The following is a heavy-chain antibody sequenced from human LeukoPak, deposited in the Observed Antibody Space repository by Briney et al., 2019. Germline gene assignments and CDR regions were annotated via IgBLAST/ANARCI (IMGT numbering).Heavy chain of an antibody. CDR1: GFTFSVHW. D-gene: IGHD2-21*01. J-gene: IGHJ3*01. V-gene: IGHV3-74*01. CDR3: ARDVANGFDV. Sequence: GGSLRLSCAASGFTFSVHWMHWVRQAPGKGLVWVSRLNNDGSSTSYADSVKGRFTISRDNAKNTLSLQMNSLRVEDTAVYYCARDVANGFDVWGQGTMVTVSS. CDR2: LNNDGSST.